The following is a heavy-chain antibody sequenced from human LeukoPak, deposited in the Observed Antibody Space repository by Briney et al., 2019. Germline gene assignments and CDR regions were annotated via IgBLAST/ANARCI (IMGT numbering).Heavy chain of an antibody. Sequence: KPGGSLRLSCAASGFTFSSYGMSWVRQAPGKGLEWVSAISGSGGSTYYADSVKGRFTISRDNSKNTLYLQMNSLRAEDTAVYYCAKLVSFGSSWPFDYWGQGTLVTVSS. CDR2: ISGSGGST. CDR1: GFTFSSYG. V-gene: IGHV3-23*01. D-gene: IGHD6-13*01. CDR3: AKLVSFGSSWPFDY. J-gene: IGHJ4*02.